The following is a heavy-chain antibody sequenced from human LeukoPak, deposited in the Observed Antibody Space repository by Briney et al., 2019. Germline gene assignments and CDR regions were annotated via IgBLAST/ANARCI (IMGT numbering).Heavy chain of an antibody. CDR2: ISGSGGST. D-gene: IGHD2-2*01. CDR3: ASRGYCSSTSCYEGDY. CDR1: GLTFNNYA. V-gene: IGHV3-23*01. Sequence: GGSLRLSCAASGLTFNNYAMSWVRQAPGKGLEWVSGISGSGGSTYYADSVKGRFTISRDNSKNTLYLQMNTLRSDDTAVYYCASRGYCSSTSCYEGDYWGQGTLVTVSS. J-gene: IGHJ4*02.